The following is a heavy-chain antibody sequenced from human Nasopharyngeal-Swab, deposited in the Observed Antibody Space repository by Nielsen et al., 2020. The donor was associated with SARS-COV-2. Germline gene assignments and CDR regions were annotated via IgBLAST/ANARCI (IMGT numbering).Heavy chain of an antibody. D-gene: IGHD2-2*01. Sequence: SETLSLTCTVSGGSISSYYWSWIRQHPGKGLEWIGYIYYSGSTNYNPSLKSRVTISVDTSKNQFSLKLTSVTAADTAVYYCASNSTSWYGSAFDIWGQGTMVTVSS. V-gene: IGHV4-59*01. CDR1: GGSISSYY. J-gene: IGHJ3*02. CDR3: ASNSTSWYGSAFDI. CDR2: IYYSGST.